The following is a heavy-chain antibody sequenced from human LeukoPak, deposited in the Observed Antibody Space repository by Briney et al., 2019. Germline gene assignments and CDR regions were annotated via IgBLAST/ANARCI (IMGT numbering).Heavy chain of an antibody. CDR1: DGSISSSNW. V-gene: IGHV4-4*02. Sequence: SETLSLTCAVSDGSISSSNWWSWVRQPPGQGLEWIGEIYHSGSTNYNPSLKSRVTISVDKSKNQFSLKLSSVTAADTAVYYCASRYFDWTRSSCGMDVWGKGTTVTVSS. CDR3: ASRYFDWTRSSCGMDV. CDR2: IYHSGST. D-gene: IGHD3-9*01. J-gene: IGHJ6*04.